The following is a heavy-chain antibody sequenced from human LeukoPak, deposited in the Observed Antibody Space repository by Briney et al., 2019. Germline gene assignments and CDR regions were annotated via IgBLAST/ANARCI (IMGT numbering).Heavy chain of an antibody. J-gene: IGHJ5*02. D-gene: IGHD1-1*01. CDR3: AGLGSTVEGRIDP. CDR1: GYHFTGYH. V-gene: IGHV1-2*02. CDR2: ISTDSGDT. Sequence: ASVKVSCKASGYHFTGYHVHWVRQAPGQGLEWMGRISTDSGDTNIAPKFQGRVTMTRDTSIKTAYMELSRLTSDGAAVYYCAGLGSTVEGRIDPWGQGTPVTVSS.